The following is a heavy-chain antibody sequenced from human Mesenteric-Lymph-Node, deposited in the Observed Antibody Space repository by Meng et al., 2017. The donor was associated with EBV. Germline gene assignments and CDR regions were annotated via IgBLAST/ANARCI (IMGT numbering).Heavy chain of an antibody. CDR1: GDSVSNTNVA. CDR2: TYYRSKWYN. V-gene: IGHV6-1*01. Sequence: QGQVHQSGPGLVKPSQTLSLTCAISGDSVSNTNVAWNWIRQSPSRGLEWLGRTYYRSKWYNEYAQSVKGRITINPDASKSEFSLQLNSVTPDDTAVYYCSRESWRAFDYWGQGTLVTVSS. J-gene: IGHJ4*02. CDR3: SRESWRAFDY.